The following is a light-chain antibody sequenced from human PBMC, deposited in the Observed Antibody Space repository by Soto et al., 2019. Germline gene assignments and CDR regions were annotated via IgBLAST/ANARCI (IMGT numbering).Light chain of an antibody. Sequence: QSALTQPASVSGSSGQSITISCTGTSSDVGGYNYVSWYQHHPGKAPKLMIYEVSNRPSGVSHRFSGSKSGNTASLTISGLQPEDEAVYHCSSYADSSPVIFGGGTKLTVL. V-gene: IGLV2-14*01. CDR2: EVS. CDR1: SSDVGGYNY. CDR3: SSYADSSPVI. J-gene: IGLJ2*01.